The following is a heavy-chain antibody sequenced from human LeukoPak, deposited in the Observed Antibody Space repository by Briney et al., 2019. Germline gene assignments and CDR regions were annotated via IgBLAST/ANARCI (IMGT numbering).Heavy chain of an antibody. CDR3: ARAIGEFYGSGSYYS. V-gene: IGHV1-2*02. CDR2: IYPNSGGT. CDR1: GYTFTAYY. Sequence: ASVKVSCKASGYTFTAYYIHWVRQAPGQGLEWMGWIYPNSGGTNYAQKFQGRVTMTRDTSISTAYMELSSLRSDDTAVYYCARAIGEFYGSGSYYSWGQGTLVTVPS. D-gene: IGHD3-10*01. J-gene: IGHJ4*02.